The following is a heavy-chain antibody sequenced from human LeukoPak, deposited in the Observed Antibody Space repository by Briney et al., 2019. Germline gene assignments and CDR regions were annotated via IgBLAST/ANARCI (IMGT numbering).Heavy chain of an antibody. V-gene: IGHV4-34*01. CDR1: GGSFSGYY. D-gene: IGHD3-22*01. CDR3: ARDSSGSHLGAFDI. J-gene: IGHJ3*02. Sequence: SETLSLTCAVYGGSFSGYYWSWIRQPPGKGLEWIGEINHSGSTNDNPSLKSRVTISVDTSTNQFSLKLTSVTAADTAVYYCARDSSGSHLGAFDIWGQGTMVTVSS. CDR2: INHSGST.